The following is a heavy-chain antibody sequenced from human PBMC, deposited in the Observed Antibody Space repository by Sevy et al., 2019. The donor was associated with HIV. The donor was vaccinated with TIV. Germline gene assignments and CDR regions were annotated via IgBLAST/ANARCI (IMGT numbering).Heavy chain of an antibody. V-gene: IGHV3-23*01. CDR2: ISGSGGST. J-gene: IGHJ6*02. CDR3: AKDKWRYGYCSSTSCPESYYYYGMDV. CDR1: GFTFSSYA. Sequence: WGSLRLSCAASGFTFSSYAMSWVRQAPGKGLEWVSGISGSGGSTYYADSVKGRFTISRDNPKNTLYLQMKSLRVEDTAVYYCAKDKWRYGYCSSTSCPESYYYYGMDVWGQGTTVTVSS. D-gene: IGHD2-2*03.